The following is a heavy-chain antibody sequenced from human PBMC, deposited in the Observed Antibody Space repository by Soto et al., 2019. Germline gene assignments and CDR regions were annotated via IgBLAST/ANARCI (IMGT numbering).Heavy chain of an antibody. Sequence: GSLRLSCAASGFTFSSYSMNWVRQAPGKGLEWVSSISSSSSYIYYADSVKGRFTISRDNAKNSLYLQMNSLRAEDTAVYYCARERIVGATTDIWGQGTMVTVSS. CDR3: ARERIVGATTDI. V-gene: IGHV3-21*01. D-gene: IGHD1-26*01. J-gene: IGHJ3*02. CDR1: GFTFSSYS. CDR2: ISSSSSYI.